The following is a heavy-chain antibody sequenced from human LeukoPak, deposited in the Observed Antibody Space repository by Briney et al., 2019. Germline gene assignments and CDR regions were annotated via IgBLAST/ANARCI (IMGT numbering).Heavy chain of an antibody. Sequence: GGSLRLSCAASGFTFSSNYMSWVRQAPGKGVEWGSVIYSGGSTYYSDSVKGRVTISRDKSKNKLYLQMNSLRAEDTAVYYCARGAPLRGDAFDIWGQGTMVTVSS. CDR1: GFTFSSNY. V-gene: IGHV3-66*01. CDR3: ARGAPLRGDAFDI. J-gene: IGHJ3*02. CDR2: IYSGGST. D-gene: IGHD3-10*01.